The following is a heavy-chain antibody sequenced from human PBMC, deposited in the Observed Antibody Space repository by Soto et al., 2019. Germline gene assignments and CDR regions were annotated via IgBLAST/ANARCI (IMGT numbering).Heavy chain of an antibody. Sequence: PGGSLRLSCAASGFTFSDAWMKWVRQAPGKGLEWVGRIKSKTDGGTTDYAAPVKGRFTISRDDSKNTLYLQMNSLKTEDTAVYYCTTGLVKGRGAFDIWGQGTMVTVSS. CDR3: TTGLVKGRGAFDI. V-gene: IGHV3-15*07. D-gene: IGHD2-21*01. J-gene: IGHJ3*02. CDR1: GFTFSDAW. CDR2: IKSKTDGGTT.